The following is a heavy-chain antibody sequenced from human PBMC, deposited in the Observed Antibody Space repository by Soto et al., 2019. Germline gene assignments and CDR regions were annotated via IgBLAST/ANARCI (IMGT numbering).Heavy chain of an antibody. CDR3: TRVRSSSWGLDASDI. V-gene: IGHV3-72*01. CDR1: GFTFSDHY. Sequence: GGSLRLSCAASGFTFSDHYMDWVRQAPGKGLEWVGRIRNRANSYTTEYATSVKGRFTISRDDSKNLLYLQMNGLKTEDTAMYYCTRVRSSSWGLDASDIWGQRTMVTASS. J-gene: IGHJ3*02. CDR2: IRNRANSYTT. D-gene: IGHD6-13*01.